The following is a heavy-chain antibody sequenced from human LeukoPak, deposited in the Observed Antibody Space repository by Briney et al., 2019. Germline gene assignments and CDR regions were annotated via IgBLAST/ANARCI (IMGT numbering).Heavy chain of an antibody. J-gene: IGHJ1*01. CDR1: GFTFSSFA. CDR2: ICVGGSMG. Sequence: GGSLRLSCAASGFTFSSFAMRWVRQAPGKGLAWVSAICVGGSMGDYSDSVKGRFSISRDNSKNTLYLEMDSLRAEDTAIYYCAQRSYGDHGGQLQNWGQGTLVTVSS. V-gene: IGHV3-23*01. CDR3: AQRSYGDHGGQLQN. D-gene: IGHD2-21*02.